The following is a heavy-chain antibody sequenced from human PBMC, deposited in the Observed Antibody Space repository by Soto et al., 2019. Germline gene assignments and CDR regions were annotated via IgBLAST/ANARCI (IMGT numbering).Heavy chain of an antibody. Sequence: SETLSLTCAVSGGSISRGGYSWGWIRQPPGKGLEWIGYIYHSGSTYYNPSLKSRVTISVDRSKNQFSLKLSSVTAADTAVYYCARASPFDPWGQGTLVTVSS. V-gene: IGHV4-30-2*01. J-gene: IGHJ5*02. CDR3: ARASPFDP. CDR1: GGSISRGGYS. CDR2: IYHSGST.